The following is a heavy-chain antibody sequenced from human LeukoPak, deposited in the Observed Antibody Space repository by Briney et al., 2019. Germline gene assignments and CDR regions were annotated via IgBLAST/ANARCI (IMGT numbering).Heavy chain of an antibody. CDR1: GGSISSYY. CDR3: ARAEDCGGDCYSYWFDP. D-gene: IGHD2-21*02. V-gene: IGHV4-59*01. Sequence: SEPLSLTCTVSGGSISSYYWSWIRQPPGKGLEWIGYIYYSGSTNYNPSLKSRVTISVDTSKNQFSLKLSSVTAADTAVYYCARAEDCGGDCYSYWFDPWGQGTLVTVSS. CDR2: IYYSGST. J-gene: IGHJ5*02.